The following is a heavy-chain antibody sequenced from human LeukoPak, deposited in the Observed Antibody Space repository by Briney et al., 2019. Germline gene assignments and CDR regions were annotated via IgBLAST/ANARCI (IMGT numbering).Heavy chain of an antibody. V-gene: IGHV1-2*06. J-gene: IGHJ4*02. CDR1: GYTFTGYY. D-gene: IGHD5-12*01. CDR2: INPNSGGT. CDR3: ARDPGSQRVNRLARRGDY. Sequence: ASVKVSCKASGYTFTGYYMHWVRQAPGQGLEWMGRINPNSGGTNYAQKFQGRVTMTRDTSISTAYMELSRLRSDDTAVYYCARDPGSQRVNRLARRGDYWGQGTLVTVSS.